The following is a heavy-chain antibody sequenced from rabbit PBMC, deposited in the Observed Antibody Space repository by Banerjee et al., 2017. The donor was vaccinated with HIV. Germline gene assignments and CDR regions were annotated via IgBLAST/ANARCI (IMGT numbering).Heavy chain of an antibody. CDR3: AREMAGCGMDL. CDR1: GLDLSTYW. Sequence: QSLEESGGDLVKPGASLTLTCTASGLDLSTYWMCWVRQAPGKGLEWIACIYNVKGSTYYASWVNGRFSISKTSSTTVTLQMTSLTVADTATYFCAREMAGCGMDLWGQGTLVTVS. D-gene: IGHD3-1*01. J-gene: IGHJ6*01. CDR2: IYNVKGST. V-gene: IGHV1S40*01.